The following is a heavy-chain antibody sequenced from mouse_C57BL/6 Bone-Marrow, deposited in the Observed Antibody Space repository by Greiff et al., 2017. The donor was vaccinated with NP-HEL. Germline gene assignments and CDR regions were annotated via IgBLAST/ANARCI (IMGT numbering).Heavy chain of an antibody. CDR3: ARDYYGSRKGLDY. J-gene: IGHJ2*01. V-gene: IGHV1-55*01. Sequence: LQESGAELVKPGASVKMSCKASGYTFTSYWITWVKQRPGQGLEWIGDIYPGSGSTNYNEKFKSKATLTVDTSSSTAYMQLSSLTSEDSAVYYCARDYYGSRKGLDYWGQGTTLTVSS. CDR2: IYPGSGST. D-gene: IGHD1-1*01. CDR1: GYTFTSYW.